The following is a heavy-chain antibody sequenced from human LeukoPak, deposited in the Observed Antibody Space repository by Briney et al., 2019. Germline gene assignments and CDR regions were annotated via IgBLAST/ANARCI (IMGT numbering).Heavy chain of an antibody. Sequence: PGGSLRLSCAASGFTFSSYSMNWVRQAPGKGLEWVSYISSSSSTIYYADSVKGRFTISRDNAKNSLYLQMNSLRAEDTAVYYCARDSFRKYYDSSGYLPYYFDYWGQGTLVTVSS. J-gene: IGHJ4*02. CDR2: ISSSSSTI. V-gene: IGHV3-48*01. CDR1: GFTFSSYS. CDR3: ARDSFRKYYDSSGYLPYYFDY. D-gene: IGHD3-22*01.